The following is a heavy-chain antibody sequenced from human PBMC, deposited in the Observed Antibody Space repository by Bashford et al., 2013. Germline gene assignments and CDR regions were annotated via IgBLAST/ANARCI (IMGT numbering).Heavy chain of an antibody. V-gene: IGHV3-11*01. J-gene: IGHJ3*02. Sequence: GGSLRLSCAASGFTFSDYYMSWIRQAPGKGLEWVSYISSGVKSIFYVDSVKGRFTIFRDNTKNSLFLQMNSLSAEDTAVYYCARHGLDVETFDIVGPGDIGHRLL. CDR2: ISSGVKSI. CDR3: ARHGLDVETFDI. CDR1: GFTFSDYY. D-gene: IGHD3/OR15-3a*01.